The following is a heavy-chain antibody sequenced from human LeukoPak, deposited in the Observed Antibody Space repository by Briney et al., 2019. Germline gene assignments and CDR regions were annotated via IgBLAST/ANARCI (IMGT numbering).Heavy chain of an antibody. CDR1: GFTFSNYG. Sequence: PGGALRLSCAASGFTFSNYGMHWGRPAPGKGLEGGGFIRYDGSSKYYADSVKGRFTISRDNSKNTLYLQMNSLGAEDTAVYYCAKGPAVTTYEDAFDIWGQGTMVTVSS. CDR2: IRYDGSSK. J-gene: IGHJ3*02. CDR3: AKGPAVTTYEDAFDI. V-gene: IGHV3-30*02. D-gene: IGHD4-17*01.